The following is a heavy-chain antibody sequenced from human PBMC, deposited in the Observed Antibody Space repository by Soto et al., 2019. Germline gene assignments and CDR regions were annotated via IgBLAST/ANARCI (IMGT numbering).Heavy chain of an antibody. CDR2: IYYSGST. V-gene: IGHV4-30-4*01. Sequence: QVQLQESGPGLVKPSQTLSLTCTVSGGSISSGDYYWSWIRQSPGKGVEWIGYIYYSGSTYYNLSLKSRVTISVDTSKSQFSLKLSSVTAADTAVYYCAREGITIFGTGMDVWGQGTTVTVSS. J-gene: IGHJ6*02. CDR3: AREGITIFGTGMDV. D-gene: IGHD3-3*01. CDR1: GGSISSGDYY.